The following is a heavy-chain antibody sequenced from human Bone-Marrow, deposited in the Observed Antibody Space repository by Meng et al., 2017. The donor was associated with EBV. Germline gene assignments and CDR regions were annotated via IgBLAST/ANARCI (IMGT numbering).Heavy chain of an antibody. CDR1: VYAVTGLV. Sequence: FGLNRRGGAVKGSAKAFVYAVTGLVMNCERQAPGQGLGGMGLINTNTGNQTYAQGFTGRFVFSLDTSVSTAYLQISSLKAEDTAVYYCARDLGPQAAELNAFDIWGQGTMVTVSS. J-gene: IGHJ3*02. CDR2: INTNTGNQ. CDR3: ARDLGPQAAELNAFDI. V-gene: IGHV7-4-1*02. D-gene: IGHD6-25*01.